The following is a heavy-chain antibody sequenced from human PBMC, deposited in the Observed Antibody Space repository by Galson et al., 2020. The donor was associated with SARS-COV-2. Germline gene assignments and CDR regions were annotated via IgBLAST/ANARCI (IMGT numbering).Heavy chain of an antibody. Sequence: GGSLRLSCAASGLTFSSHCIHWVRQGPGKGLEWVAVIWSDGSNAYYGDSVKGRFTVSRDNSKNTVYLQMSSLRVEDTATYYCARGWYGSGTQTPDYWGQGTLVTVST. CDR1: GLTFSSHC. CDR3: ARGWYGSGTQTPDY. V-gene: IGHV3-33*01. CDR2: IWSDGSNA. D-gene: IGHD3-10*01. J-gene: IGHJ4*02.